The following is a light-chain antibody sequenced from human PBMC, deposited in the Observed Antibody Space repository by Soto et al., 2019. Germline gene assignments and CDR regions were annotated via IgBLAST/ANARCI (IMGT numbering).Light chain of an antibody. Sequence: EVVLTQSPGTLPLSPGERATLSCRASQSVSSNYLAWYQQKPGQAPRLLIYGASNRATGIPDRFSGSGSGTDFTLTISRLEPEDFAVYYCQQYGSSGTFGQGTKVDIK. V-gene: IGKV3-20*01. CDR2: GAS. CDR3: QQYGSSGT. CDR1: QSVSSNY. J-gene: IGKJ1*01.